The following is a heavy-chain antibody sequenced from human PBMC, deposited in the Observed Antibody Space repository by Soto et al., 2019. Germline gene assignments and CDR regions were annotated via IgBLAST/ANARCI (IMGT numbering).Heavy chain of an antibody. J-gene: IGHJ4*02. CDR1: GDSISNLDYF. CDR3: ARGRYCPNGSCFPPWIDS. Sequence: PSETLSLTCSVSGDSISNLDYFWAWIRQPPGQALEYIGYIYKSATTYYNPSFESRVAISVDTSKSQFSLNVTSVTAADTAVYFCARGRYCPNGSCFPPWIDSWGQGALVTVT. V-gene: IGHV4-30-4*01. CDR2: IYKSATT. D-gene: IGHD2-8*01.